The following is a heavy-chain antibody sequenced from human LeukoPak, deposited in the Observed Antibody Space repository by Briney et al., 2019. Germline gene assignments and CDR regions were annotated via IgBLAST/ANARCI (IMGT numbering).Heavy chain of an antibody. V-gene: IGHV3-48*02. D-gene: IGHD3-10*01. CDR2: ISSGSSTI. J-gene: IGHJ3*02. Sequence: GGSLRLSCAASGFTFSSFSMNWVRQAPGKGLEWVSYISSGSSTIYYADSVKGRFTISRDNAKNSLYLQVNSLRDEDTAVYYCARAGGLLWFGEVLESSDAFHIWGQGIMVTVSS. CDR3: ARAGGLLWFGEVLESSDAFHI. CDR1: GFTFSSFS.